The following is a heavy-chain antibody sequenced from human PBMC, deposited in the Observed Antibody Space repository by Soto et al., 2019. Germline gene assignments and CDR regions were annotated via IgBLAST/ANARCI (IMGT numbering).Heavy chain of an antibody. CDR3: AREGVRGVDV. V-gene: IGHV1-8*01. Sequence: QVQLVQSGAEVKKPGASVKVSCKASGYTFTSYDINWVRQATGQGLEWMGWMNPNSANTGYAQKFQRGVIMTSNTSIRTSYMVLISLRSEGTAVYYCAREGVRGVDVWGQGTTVTVSS. CDR2: MNPNSANT. J-gene: IGHJ6*02. CDR1: GYTFTSYD. D-gene: IGHD3-16*01.